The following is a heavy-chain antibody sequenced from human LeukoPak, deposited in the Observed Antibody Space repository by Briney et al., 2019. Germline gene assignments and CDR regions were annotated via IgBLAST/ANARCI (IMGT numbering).Heavy chain of an antibody. Sequence: PGGSLRLSCAASGFTDNSNYMSWARQAPGKGLEWVTVIYNGGSTYSADTVKGRFTISRDNSKNTLYLQMNSLRAEDTAVYYCARDLRGSSSYHYYYYMDVWGKGTTVTVSS. CDR1: GFTDNSNY. CDR2: IYNGGST. CDR3: ARDLRGSSSYHYYYYMDV. D-gene: IGHD6-6*01. V-gene: IGHV3-53*01. J-gene: IGHJ6*03.